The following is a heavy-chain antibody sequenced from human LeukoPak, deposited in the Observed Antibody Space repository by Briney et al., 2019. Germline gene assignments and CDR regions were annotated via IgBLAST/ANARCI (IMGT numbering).Heavy chain of an antibody. J-gene: IGHJ4*02. V-gene: IGHV3-23*01. CDR2: ISGSGGST. D-gene: IGHD6-13*01. Sequence: GGSLRLSCAASGFTFSSYAMSWVRQAPGKGLEWVSAISGSGGSTYYADSVKGRFTISRDNSKNTLYLQMNSLRAEDTAVYYCAKDRSSSWYPIVVDYWGQGTLVTVSS. CDR3: AKDRSSSWYPIVVDY. CDR1: GFTFSSYA.